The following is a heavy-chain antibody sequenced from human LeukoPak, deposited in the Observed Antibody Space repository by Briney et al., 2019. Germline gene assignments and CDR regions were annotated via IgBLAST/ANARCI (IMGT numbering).Heavy chain of an antibody. Sequence: ASVKVSCKASGHTFTGYYMHWVRQAPGQGLEWMGWINPNSGGTNYAQKFQGRVTMTRDTSISTAYMELSRLRSDDTAVYYCARDLVYGGNTGELDYWGQGTLVTVSS. CDR2: INPNSGGT. CDR3: ARDLVYGGNTGELDY. J-gene: IGHJ4*02. D-gene: IGHD4-23*01. V-gene: IGHV1-2*02. CDR1: GHTFTGYY.